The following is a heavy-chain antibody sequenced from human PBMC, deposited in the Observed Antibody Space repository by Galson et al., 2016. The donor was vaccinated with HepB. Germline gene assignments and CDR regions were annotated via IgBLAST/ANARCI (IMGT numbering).Heavy chain of an antibody. D-gene: IGHD2-8*02. CDR2: ISHDGSEK. J-gene: IGHJ4*02. CDR3: ARDLFGYCTGGNCFLTY. V-gene: IGHV3-30*04. Sequence: SLRLSCAASNLTFGVHTLHWVRQAPGKGLEWMALISHDGSEKYYADSVKGRFSISRDDSKNTLYLHMNSLRPEDTAVYYCARDLFGYCTGGNCFLTYWGRGTLVSVSS. CDR1: NLTFGVHT.